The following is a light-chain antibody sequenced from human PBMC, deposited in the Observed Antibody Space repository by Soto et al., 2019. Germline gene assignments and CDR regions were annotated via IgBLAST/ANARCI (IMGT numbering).Light chain of an antibody. J-gene: IGKJ4*01. CDR3: QQTYRTPLT. CDR2: ATS. Sequence: DIQMTQSPSTLSGSVGDRVTITCRAGQYIGRYLNWYQQKPGQAPKLLIYATSTLPSGVPSRFSGSGSGTDFTLTISSLQPEDFATYSCQQTYRTPLTFGGGTKVDIK. V-gene: IGKV1-39*01. CDR1: QYIGRY.